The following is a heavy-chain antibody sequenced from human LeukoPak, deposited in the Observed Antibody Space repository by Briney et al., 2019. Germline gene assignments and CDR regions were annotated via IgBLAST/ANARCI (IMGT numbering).Heavy chain of an antibody. D-gene: IGHD6-13*01. Sequence: VSGPTLVKPTQTLTLTCTFSGFSLSTSGVAVGWIRQPPGKALEWLALIYWDDDKRYSSSLKSRLTVTKVTSKNQVVLTMTNMDPVDTATYYCAREQQLAGSFEYWGQGTLVTVSS. CDR2: IYWDDDK. V-gene: IGHV2-5*02. CDR3: AREQQLAGSFEY. CDR1: GFSLSTSGVA. J-gene: IGHJ4*02.